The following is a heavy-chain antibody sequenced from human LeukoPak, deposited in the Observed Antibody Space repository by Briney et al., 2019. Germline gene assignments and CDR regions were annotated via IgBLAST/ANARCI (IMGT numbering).Heavy chain of an antibody. Sequence: SETLSLTCTVSGGSISSSSYYWGWIRQPPGKGLEWIGSIYYSGSTYYNPSLKSRVTISVDTSKNQFSLKLSSVTAADTAVYYCARDLDIRGWFDPWGQGTLVTVSS. D-gene: IGHD3-16*02. CDR3: ARDLDIRGWFDP. J-gene: IGHJ5*02. V-gene: IGHV4-39*07. CDR1: GGSISSSSYY. CDR2: IYYSGST.